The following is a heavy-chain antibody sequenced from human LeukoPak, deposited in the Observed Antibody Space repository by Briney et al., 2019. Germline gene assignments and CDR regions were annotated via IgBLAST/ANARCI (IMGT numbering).Heavy chain of an antibody. Sequence: PGGSLRLSCAASGFTFSSYSMNWVRQAPGKGLEWVSSISSSSSYIYYADSVKGRFTNSRDNAKNSLYLQMNSLRAEDTAVYYCARLRLPAYQDAFDIWGQGTMVTVSS. CDR3: ARLRLPAYQDAFDI. D-gene: IGHD2-2*01. V-gene: IGHV3-21*01. J-gene: IGHJ3*02. CDR2: ISSSSSYI. CDR1: GFTFSSYS.